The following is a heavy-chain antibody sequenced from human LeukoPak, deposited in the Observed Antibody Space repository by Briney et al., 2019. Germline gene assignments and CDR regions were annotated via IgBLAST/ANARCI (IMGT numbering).Heavy chain of an antibody. CDR2: ISSSGSTI. CDR3: ARGDRYSSSH. V-gene: IGHV3-48*03. Sequence: GGSLRLSCAASGFTFSSYEMNWVRQAPGKGLEWVSYISSSGSTIYYADSVKGRFTISRDNAKNSLYLQMNSLRAEDTAVYYCARGDRYSSSHWGQGTLVTVSS. J-gene: IGHJ4*02. D-gene: IGHD6-13*01. CDR1: GFTFSSYE.